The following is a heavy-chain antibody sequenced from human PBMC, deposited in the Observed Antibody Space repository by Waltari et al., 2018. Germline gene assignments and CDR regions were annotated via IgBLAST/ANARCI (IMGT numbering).Heavy chain of an antibody. CDR1: GGSISSGSYY. V-gene: IGHV4-61*02. CDR3: ARVEAVAGTNWFDP. Sequence: QVQLQESGPGLVKPSQTLSLTCTVSGGSISSGSYYWGWIRQPAGKGLEWIGRIYTSGSTNYNPSLKSRVTISVDTSKNQFSLKLSSVTAADTAVYYCARVEAVAGTNWFDPWGQGTLVTVSS. CDR2: IYTSGST. D-gene: IGHD6-19*01. J-gene: IGHJ5*02.